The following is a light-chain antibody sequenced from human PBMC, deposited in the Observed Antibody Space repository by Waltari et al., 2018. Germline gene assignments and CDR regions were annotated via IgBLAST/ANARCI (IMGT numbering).Light chain of an antibody. Sequence: QAALTQPRSVSGSPGQSVTISCHGTGRYLGGYNYVSWYQQHPGTAPKLMIYEVSKRPSGVSDRFSGSKSGNTASLTISGLQAEDEADYYCSSYAGSNTLLFGGGTRLTVL. J-gene: IGLJ2*01. CDR2: EVS. CDR3: SSYAGSNTLL. CDR1: GRYLGGYNY. V-gene: IGLV2-11*01.